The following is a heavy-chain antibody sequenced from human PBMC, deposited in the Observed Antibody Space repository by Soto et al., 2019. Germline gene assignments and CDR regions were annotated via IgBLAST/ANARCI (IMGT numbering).Heavy chain of an antibody. CDR2: IYRTGST. CDR3: ASRDKGTSVDY. CDR1: GGSFTSNNW. Sequence: QVQLQESGPGLVKPAGTLSLTCAVSGGSFTSNNWWTWVRQPPGQGLEWIGEIYRTGSTNYNPSLKSRVTISLDKSENQFYLKVTSLTAADTAVYYCASRDKGTSVDYWGQGHLVTVSS. J-gene: IGHJ4*02. V-gene: IGHV4-4*02. D-gene: IGHD1-7*01.